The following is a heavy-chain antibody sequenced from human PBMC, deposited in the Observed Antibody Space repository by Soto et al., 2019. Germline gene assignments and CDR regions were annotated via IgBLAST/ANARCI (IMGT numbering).Heavy chain of an antibody. CDR2: ITWNGASA. J-gene: IGHJ4*02. V-gene: IGHV3-43*01. Sequence: EVQLVESGGVVIQPGGSLRLSCAASGFTFDDYTMHWVRQAPGKGLEWVSRITWNGASAYYTDSVKGRFTISRDNTKTSLYLQMNSLRTEDTALYYCAKDGTGTTYFLFDQWGQGTLVTVSS. D-gene: IGHD1-1*01. CDR1: GFTFDDYT. CDR3: AKDGTGTTYFLFDQ.